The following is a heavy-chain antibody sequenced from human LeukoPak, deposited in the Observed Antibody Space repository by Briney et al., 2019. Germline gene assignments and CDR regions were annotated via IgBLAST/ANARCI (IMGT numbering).Heavy chain of an antibody. Sequence: PETLSLTCTVSGGSISSYYWSWIRQPPGKGLEWIGYIYYSGSTNYNPSLKSRVTISVDTSKNQFSLKLSSVTAADTAVYYCARRRAGGDFDYWGQGTLVTVSS. J-gene: IGHJ4*02. CDR1: GGSISSYY. CDR2: IYYSGST. CDR3: ARRRAGGDFDY. D-gene: IGHD1-26*01. V-gene: IGHV4-59*08.